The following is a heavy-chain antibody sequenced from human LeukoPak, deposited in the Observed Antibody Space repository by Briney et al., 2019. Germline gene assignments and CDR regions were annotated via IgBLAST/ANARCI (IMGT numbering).Heavy chain of an antibody. V-gene: IGHV3-74*03. CDR2: INNDGSST. D-gene: IGHD6-6*01. CDR1: VFTFSSYW. CDR3: ARGLSGYASSLGY. Sequence: PGGSLRLSCAASVFTFSSYWMRWVRHAPGEGLVWVSRINNDGSSTTYADSVRARFSISTDNAKNTLYLQMTSVRAEDTAMYYCARGLSGYASSLGYWGQGTLVTVSA. J-gene: IGHJ4*02.